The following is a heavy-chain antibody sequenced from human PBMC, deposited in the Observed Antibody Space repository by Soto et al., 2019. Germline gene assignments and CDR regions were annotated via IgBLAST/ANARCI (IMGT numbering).Heavy chain of an antibody. CDR3: ARGASIPTHPKNWYFDL. D-gene: IGHD4-4*01. J-gene: IGHJ2*01. CDR2: IIPIFGTA. V-gene: IGHV1-69*06. Sequence: QVQLVQSGAEVKKPGSSVKVSCKASGGTFSSYAISWVRQAPGQGLEWMGGIIPIFGTANYAQKFQGRVTSTAYKSTSTAYMELSSLRSEDTAVYYCARGASIPTHPKNWYFDLWGRGTLVTVSS. CDR1: GGTFSSYA.